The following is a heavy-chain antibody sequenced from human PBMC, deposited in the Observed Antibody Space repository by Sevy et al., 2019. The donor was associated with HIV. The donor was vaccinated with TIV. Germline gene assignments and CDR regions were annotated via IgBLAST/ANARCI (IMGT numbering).Heavy chain of an antibody. CDR1: GFTFSTYA. V-gene: IGHV3-23*01. CDR2: ISTNGRSA. J-gene: IGHJ6*02. CDR3: AKRYVSGGSCPRDYYYYGIDV. Sequence: GGSLRLSCAASGFTFSTYAMNWVRQAPGKGLEWVSSISTNGRSAYYTDSVEGRFTISRDNSKNTLDLQMNSLRADDTAVYYCAKRYVSGGSCPRDYYYYGIDVWGQGTTVTVSS. D-gene: IGHD2-15*01.